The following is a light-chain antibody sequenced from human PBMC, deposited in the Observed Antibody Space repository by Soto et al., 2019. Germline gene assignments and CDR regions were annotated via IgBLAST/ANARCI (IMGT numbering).Light chain of an antibody. V-gene: IGKV3D-15*01. CDR2: GAT. Sequence: EIVMTQSPATLSVSPEERATLSCRASQSVNIYLAWYQQKPGQAPRLLIFGATYRATGIPARFSGSGSGTEFNLTISSLQSEDFAVYFCQQYDDWLRLTFGGGTKVDIK. CDR3: QQYDDWLRLT. J-gene: IGKJ4*01. CDR1: QSVNIY.